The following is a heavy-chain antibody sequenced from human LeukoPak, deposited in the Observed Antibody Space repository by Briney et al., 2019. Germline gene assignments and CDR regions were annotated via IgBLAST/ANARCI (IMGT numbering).Heavy chain of an antibody. CDR3: AIEPGGSYPSSLSLPDAFDI. J-gene: IGHJ3*02. Sequence: SETLSLTCTVSGGYISSYYWSWIRQPAGKGLEWLGHIYSSGSTNYNPSLTSRVTMSGDTSKNQFSLKLSSVAAADTAVDYCAIEPGGSYPSSLSLPDAFDIWGPGTMVTVSS. CDR2: IYSSGST. D-gene: IGHD1-26*01. CDR1: GGYISSYY. V-gene: IGHV4-4*07.